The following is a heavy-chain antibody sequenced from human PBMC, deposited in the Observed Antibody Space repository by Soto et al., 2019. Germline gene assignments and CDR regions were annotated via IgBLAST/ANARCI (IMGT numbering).Heavy chain of an antibody. J-gene: IGHJ6*02. V-gene: IGHV4-4*02. D-gene: IGHD6-19*01. CDR3: ATSGWNEDFYYYYGMDV. CDR2: IYHSGNT. CDR1: GDSVTRSNW. Sequence: QVHLQESGPGLVKPSGTLSLTCAVSGDSVTRSNWWSWVRQSLGKGLEWIGEIYHSGNTRYNPSLKSRVTISVDKSKNQFSLNLTSVTAADTAVYYCATSGWNEDFYYYYGMDVWGQGTTVTVSS.